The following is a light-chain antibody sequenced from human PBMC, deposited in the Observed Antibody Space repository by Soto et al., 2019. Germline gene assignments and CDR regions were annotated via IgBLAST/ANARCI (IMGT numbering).Light chain of an antibody. Sequence: DIQMTQSPSSLSASVGDRVTITGRASQSISSYLNWYQQKPGKAPKLLIYAESSLQSGVPSRFSGSGSGTDFTLTISSLQPEDFATYYCQQSYSTPRTFGQGTKVEIK. V-gene: IGKV1-39*01. J-gene: IGKJ1*01. CDR2: AES. CDR1: QSISSY. CDR3: QQSYSTPRT.